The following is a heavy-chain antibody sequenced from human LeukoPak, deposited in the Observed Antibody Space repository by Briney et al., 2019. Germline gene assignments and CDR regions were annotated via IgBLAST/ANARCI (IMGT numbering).Heavy chain of an antibody. J-gene: IGHJ5*02. V-gene: IGHV3-21*01. CDR1: GFTFSGYS. CDR2: ISSSSSYI. Sequence: PGGSLRLSCAASGFTFSGYSMSWVRQAPGKGLEWVSSISSSSSYIYYAAPVKGRFTISRDNAKNSLYPQMNSLRAEDTAVYYCARDGDRYSYGPNWFDPWGQGTLVTVSS. CDR3: ARDGDRYSYGPNWFDP. D-gene: IGHD5-18*01.